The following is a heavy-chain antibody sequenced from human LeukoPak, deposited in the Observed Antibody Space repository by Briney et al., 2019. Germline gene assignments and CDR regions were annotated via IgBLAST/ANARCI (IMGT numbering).Heavy chain of an antibody. CDR1: GFTVSSNY. Sequence: GGSLRLSCAASGFTVSSNYMSWVRQAPGKGLEWVSVIYSGGSTYYADSVKGRFTISRDNSKNTLYPQMNSLRAEDTAVYYCARDSFSDGMDVWGQGTTVTVSS. D-gene: IGHD3-3*01. V-gene: IGHV3-53*01. CDR3: ARDSFSDGMDV. CDR2: IYSGGST. J-gene: IGHJ6*02.